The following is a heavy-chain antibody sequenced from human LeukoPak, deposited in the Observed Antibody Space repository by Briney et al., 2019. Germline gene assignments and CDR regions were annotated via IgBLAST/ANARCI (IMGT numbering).Heavy chain of an antibody. CDR3: ARDQPYCSSTSCSYYFDY. V-gene: IGHV4-4*07. CDR2: IYTSGST. D-gene: IGHD2-2*01. CDR1: GGSISSYY. J-gene: IGHJ4*02. Sequence: PSETLSLTCTVSGGSISSYYWSWIRQPARKGLEWIGRIYTSGSTNYNPSLKSRVTMSVDTSKTQFSLKLSSVTAADTAVYYCARDQPYCSSTSCSYYFDYWGQGTLVTVSS.